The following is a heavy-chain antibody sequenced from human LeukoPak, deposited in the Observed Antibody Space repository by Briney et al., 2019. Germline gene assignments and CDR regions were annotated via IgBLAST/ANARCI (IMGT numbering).Heavy chain of an antibody. CDR1: GGSFSGYY. J-gene: IGHJ5*02. Sequence: SETLSLTCAVYGGSFSGYYWSWIRQPPGKGLEWIGEINHSGSTNYNPSLKSRVTISVDTSKNQFSLKLSSVTAADTAVYYCARGPRTSSRNWFDPWGQGTLVTVSS. V-gene: IGHV4-34*01. D-gene: IGHD2-2*01. CDR2: INHSGST. CDR3: ARGPRTSSRNWFDP.